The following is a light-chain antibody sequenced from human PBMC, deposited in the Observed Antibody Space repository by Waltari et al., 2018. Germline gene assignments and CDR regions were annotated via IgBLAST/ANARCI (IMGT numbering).Light chain of an antibody. CDR3: QQYYNFPLT. Sequence: DIQMTQSPSSLSGSVGDRVTITCEASQGIVYFVNWYRHKPAKAPKLVIYDASNLESGVPSSLSGSGSGTAFTFTISSMKPEAIATYARQQYYNFPLTF. CDR2: DAS. V-gene: IGKV1-33*01. J-gene: IGKJ5*01. CDR1: QGIVYF.